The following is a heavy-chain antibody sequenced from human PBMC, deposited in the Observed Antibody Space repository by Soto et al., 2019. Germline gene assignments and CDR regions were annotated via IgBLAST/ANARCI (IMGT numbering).Heavy chain of an antibody. D-gene: IGHD3-10*01. Sequence: GSLRLSCAASGFTFDYYTMHWVRQAPGKGLEWVSLISWDGGSTYYADSVKGRFTISRDNSKNSLYLQMNSLRTEDTALYYCALDSSGAFDIWGQGTMVTVSS. CDR3: ALDSSGAFDI. J-gene: IGHJ3*02. CDR1: GFTFDYYT. V-gene: IGHV3-43*01. CDR2: ISWDGGST.